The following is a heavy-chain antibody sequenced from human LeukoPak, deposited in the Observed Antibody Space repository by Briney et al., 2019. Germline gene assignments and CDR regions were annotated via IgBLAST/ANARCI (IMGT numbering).Heavy chain of an antibody. CDR2: IYYSGST. V-gene: IGHV4-39*01. J-gene: IGHJ4*02. CDR3: AGSGYYYFDY. D-gene: IGHD3-3*01. CDR1: GGSISSSSYY. Sequence: SETLSLTCTVSGGSISSSSYYWGWIRQPPGKWLEWIGSIYYSGSTYYNPSLKSRVTISVDTSKNQFSLKLSSVTAADTAVYYCAGSGYYYFDYWGQGTLVTVSS.